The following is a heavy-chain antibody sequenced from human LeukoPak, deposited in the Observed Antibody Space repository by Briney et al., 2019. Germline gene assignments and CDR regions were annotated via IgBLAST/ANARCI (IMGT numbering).Heavy chain of an antibody. J-gene: IGHJ4*02. CDR3: ARGGGFLEWLLLFDY. CDR2: INHSGST. Sequence: SETLSLTCTVSGGSVSSGSYYWSWIRQPPGKGLEWIGEINHSGSTNYNPSLKSRVIISVDTSKNQFSLKLSSVTAADTAVYYCARGGGFLEWLLLFDYWGQGTLVTVSS. D-gene: IGHD3-3*01. CDR1: GGSVSSGSYY. V-gene: IGHV4-39*07.